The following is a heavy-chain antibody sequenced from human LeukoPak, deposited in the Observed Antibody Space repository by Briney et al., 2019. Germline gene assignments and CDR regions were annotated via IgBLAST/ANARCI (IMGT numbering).Heavy chain of an antibody. CDR2: ISSSSSYT. CDR1: GFTFSSYE. Sequence: GGSLRLSCAASGFTFSSYEMSWIRQAPGKGLEWVSYISSSSSYTNYADSVKGRFTISRDNAKNSLYLQMNSLRAEDTAVYYCARVIVTAKGGYYFDYWGQGTLVTVSS. D-gene: IGHD2-21*02. J-gene: IGHJ4*02. CDR3: ARVIVTAKGGYYFDY. V-gene: IGHV3-11*06.